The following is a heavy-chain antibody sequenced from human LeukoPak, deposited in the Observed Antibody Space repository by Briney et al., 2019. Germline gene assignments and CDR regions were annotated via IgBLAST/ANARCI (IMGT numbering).Heavy chain of an antibody. CDR2: MNPKSANT. D-gene: IGHD6-13*01. CDR3: ARGPPESSSSDY. CDR1: GYTFTSYD. J-gene: IGHJ4*02. Sequence: ASVKVSCKASGYTFTSYDMNWVRQAPGQGLEWMGWMNPKSANTGYAQKFQGRVTMTRNTSISTAYMEVTSLRSEDTAVYYCARGPPESSSSDYWGQGTLVTVSS. V-gene: IGHV1-8*01.